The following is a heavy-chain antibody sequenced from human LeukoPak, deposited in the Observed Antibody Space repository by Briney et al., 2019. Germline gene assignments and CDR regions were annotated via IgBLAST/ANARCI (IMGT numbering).Heavy chain of an antibody. CDR2: ISGSGGST. Sequence: PGGSLRLSCAASGFTFSSYAMSWVRQAPGKGLEWVSAISGSGGSTYYADSVKGRFTISRDNSKNTLYLQMNRLRAEDTAVYYGAEGEVATTTGAFDIWGQGTMVTVSS. CDR1: GFTFSSYA. J-gene: IGHJ3*02. D-gene: IGHD5-24*01. CDR3: AEGEVATTTGAFDI. V-gene: IGHV3-23*01.